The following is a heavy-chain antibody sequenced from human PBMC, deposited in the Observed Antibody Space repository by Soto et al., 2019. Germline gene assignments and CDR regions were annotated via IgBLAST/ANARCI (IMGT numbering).Heavy chain of an antibody. CDR3: ATPWAKYSGYPAY. J-gene: IGHJ4*02. V-gene: IGHV3-23*01. Sequence: GGSLRLSCAASGFTFRNYAMTWVRQAPGKGPEWVSSVGGSDGSTDYADSVKGRFTISRDNSKNTLYLQMNSLRAEDTAVYYCATPWAKYSGYPAYWGQGTLVTVSS. CDR1: GFTFRNYA. D-gene: IGHD5-12*01. CDR2: VGGSDGST.